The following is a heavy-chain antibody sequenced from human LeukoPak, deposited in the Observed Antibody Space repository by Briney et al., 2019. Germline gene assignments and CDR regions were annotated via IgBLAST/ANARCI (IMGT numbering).Heavy chain of an antibody. J-gene: IGHJ3*02. CDR3: AKDRVVLMVCAICDAFDI. Sequence: GRSLRLSCAASGFTFSSYGMHWVRQAPGKGLEWVAVISYDGSNKYYADSVKGRFTISRDNSKNTLYLQMNSLRAEDTAVYYCAKDRVVLMVCAICDAFDIWGQGTMVTVSS. CDR1: GFTFSSYG. CDR2: ISYDGSNK. V-gene: IGHV3-30*18. D-gene: IGHD2-8*01.